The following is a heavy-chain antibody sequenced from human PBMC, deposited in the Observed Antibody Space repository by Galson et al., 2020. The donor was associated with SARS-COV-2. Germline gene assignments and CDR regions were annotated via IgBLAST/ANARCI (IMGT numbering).Heavy chain of an antibody. CDR1: GFTFSSYS. D-gene: IGHD2-15*01. CDR3: ARIRCSGGSCHVEN. J-gene: IGHJ4*02. CDR2: IDISSTFI. Sequence: GGSLRLSCAASGFTFSSYSMNWVRQAPGKGLDWVSSIDISSTFIYYADSVKGRFTISRDNAKNSLYLQMNSLRAEDTAVYYCARIRCSGGSCHVENWGQGTLVTVSS. V-gene: IGHV3-21*01.